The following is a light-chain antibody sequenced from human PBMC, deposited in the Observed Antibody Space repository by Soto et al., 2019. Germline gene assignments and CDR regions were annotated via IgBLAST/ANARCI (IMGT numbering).Light chain of an antibody. J-gene: IGLJ1*01. CDR1: SSDIGAGFD. CDR2: GNT. V-gene: IGLV1-40*01. CDR3: QSYENSRTGFYV. Sequence: QSVLTQPPSVSGAPGQRVTISCTGSSSDIGAGFDVHWYQHLPGTAPKLLIYGNTNRPSGVPGRFSGSKSGTSASLVITGLQAEDEADYYCQSYENSRTGFYVFGTGTKLTVI.